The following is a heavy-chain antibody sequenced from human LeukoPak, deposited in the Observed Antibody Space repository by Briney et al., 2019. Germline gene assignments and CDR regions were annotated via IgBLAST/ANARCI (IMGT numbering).Heavy chain of an antibody. Sequence: GASVKVSCKASGYTFTSYGISWVRQAPGQGLEWMGWISAYNGNTNYAQKLQGRVTMTTDTSTSTAYMELRSLRSDDTAVYYCARWRSYGWGSYRYRDGDYWGQGTQVTVSS. D-gene: IGHD3-16*02. CDR2: ISAYNGNT. CDR1: GYTFTSYG. V-gene: IGHV1-18*04. J-gene: IGHJ4*02. CDR3: ARWRSYGWGSYRYRDGDY.